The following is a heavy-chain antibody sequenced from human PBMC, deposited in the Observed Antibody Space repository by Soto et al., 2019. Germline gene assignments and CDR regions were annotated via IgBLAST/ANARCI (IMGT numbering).Heavy chain of an antibody. Sequence: PSETLSLTCTVSGGSISSYYWSWIRQPPGKGLEWIGYIYYSGSTNYNPSLKSRVTISVDTSKNQFSLKLSSVTAADTAVYYCARHHGSPGYYYYYMDVWGKGTTVTVSS. V-gene: IGHV4-59*08. CDR3: ARHHGSPGYYYYYMDV. J-gene: IGHJ6*03. CDR1: GGSISSYY. CDR2: IYYSGST.